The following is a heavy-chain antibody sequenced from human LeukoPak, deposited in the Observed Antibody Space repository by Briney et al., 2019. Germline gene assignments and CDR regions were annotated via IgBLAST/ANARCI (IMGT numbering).Heavy chain of an antibody. D-gene: IGHD2-21*01. Sequence: PSETLSLTCTVSGGSISSSSYYWGWIRQPPGKGLEWIGSIYYSGSTYYNPSLKSRVTISVDTSKNQFSLKLSSVTAADTAVYYCATSRRVSRSRHAFDIWGQGTMVTVSS. J-gene: IGHJ3*02. CDR1: GGSISSSSYY. V-gene: IGHV4-39*07. CDR3: ATSRRVSRSRHAFDI. CDR2: IYYSGST.